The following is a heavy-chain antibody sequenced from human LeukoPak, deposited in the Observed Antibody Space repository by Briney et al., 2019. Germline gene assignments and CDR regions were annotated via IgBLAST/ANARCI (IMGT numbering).Heavy chain of an antibody. D-gene: IGHD3-16*02. CDR2: IRYDGSNK. CDR3: ARVGKGELSLNYYYYMDV. J-gene: IGHJ6*03. Sequence: GGSLRLSCAASGFTFSSYGMHWVRQAPGKGLEWVAFIRYDGSNKYYADSVKGRFTISRDNSKNTLYLQMNSLRAEDTAVYYCARVGKGELSLNYYYYMDVWGKGTTVTVSS. V-gene: IGHV3-30*02. CDR1: GFTFSSYG.